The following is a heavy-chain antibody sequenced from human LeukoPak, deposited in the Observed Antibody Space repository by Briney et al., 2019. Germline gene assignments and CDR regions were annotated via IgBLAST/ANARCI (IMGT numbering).Heavy chain of an antibody. V-gene: IGHV1-2*02. Sequence: ASVKGSCKASGYTFTGYYMHWGRQAPGQGLEWVGWVNPNSGGTNYAQKFQGRVTMTRDTSISTAYMELSRLRSDDTAVYYCARARRRGSYYSGWFDPWGQGTLVTVSS. J-gene: IGHJ5*02. CDR1: GYTFTGYY. D-gene: IGHD1-26*01. CDR2: VNPNSGGT. CDR3: ARARRRGSYYSGWFDP.